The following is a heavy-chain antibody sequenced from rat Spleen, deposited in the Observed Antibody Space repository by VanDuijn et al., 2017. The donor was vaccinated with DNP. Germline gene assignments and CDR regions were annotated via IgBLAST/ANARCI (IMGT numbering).Heavy chain of an antibody. CDR3: ARSWVGVRGIWFAY. Sequence: QVQLQQSGAELAKPGSSVMISCRASGYTFTTYYIGWIKQTTGQGLEYLGYIYTGSGGTNYNEKFKGKATLTVDKSSSTAFMQLSSLTPDDSAVYYCARSWVGVRGIWFAYWGHGTLVTVSS. D-gene: IGHD4-3*01. CDR2: IYTGSGGT. J-gene: IGHJ3*01. V-gene: IGHV1-43*01. CDR1: GYTFTTYY.